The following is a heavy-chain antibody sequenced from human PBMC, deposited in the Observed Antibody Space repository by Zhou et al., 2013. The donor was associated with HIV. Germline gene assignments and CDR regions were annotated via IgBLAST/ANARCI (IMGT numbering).Heavy chain of an antibody. V-gene: IGHV1-18*01. CDR2: ISTSNGNT. Sequence: QVHLVQSGTEVKKPGSSVRVPCKTSGGTFTGYAITWVRQAPGQGLEWLGWISTSNGNTNYAQSVQGRVTMSTDTSTSTAYMELRSLRSDDAAIYYCARGIFDLTTHFDHWGQGTLVAVSS. J-gene: IGHJ4*02. D-gene: IGHD3-3*02. CDR1: GGTFTGYA. CDR3: ARGIFDLTTHFDH.